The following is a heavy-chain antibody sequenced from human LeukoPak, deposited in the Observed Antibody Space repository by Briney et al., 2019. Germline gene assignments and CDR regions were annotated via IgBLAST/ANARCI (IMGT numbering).Heavy chain of an antibody. CDR2: TYTSGST. J-gene: IGHJ5*02. D-gene: IGHD2-2*01. CDR3: ARRKTYCSSTSCHFWFDP. Sequence: SQTLSLTCTVSGGSISSGSYYWSWIRQPAGKGLEWIGRTYTSGSTNYNPSLKSRVTISVDTSKNQFSLKLSSVTAADTAVYYCARRKTYCSSTSCHFWFDPWGQGTLVTVSS. V-gene: IGHV4-61*02. CDR1: GGSISSGSYY.